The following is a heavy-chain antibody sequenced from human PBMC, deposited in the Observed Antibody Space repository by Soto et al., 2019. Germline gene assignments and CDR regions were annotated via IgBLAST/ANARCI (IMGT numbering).Heavy chain of an antibody. Sequence: QVQLVESGGGVVQPGRSLRLSCAASGFTFRTYAMHWVRQAPGKGLEWMAVISYDGSSKTYAASVQGRFTISRDNSENTLYLQMNSLEPEDTAGYYGARRNYNHGGDYFNDAFDMWGQGQWSPSLQ. D-gene: IGHD2-21*01. CDR2: ISYDGSSK. J-gene: IGHJ3*02. CDR1: GFTFRTYA. CDR3: ARRNYNHGGDYFNDAFDM. V-gene: IGHV3-30-3*01.